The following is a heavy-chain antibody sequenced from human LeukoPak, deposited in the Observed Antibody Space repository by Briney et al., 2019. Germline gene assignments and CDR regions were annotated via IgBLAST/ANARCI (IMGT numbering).Heavy chain of an antibody. CDR1: GFTFSGYH. Sequence: GGSLRLSCAASGFTFSGYHINWVRQAPGKGLEWISYISTAGTTIYYADSVKGRFAISRGNAKSSLYLQMNSLRDEDTAVYYCARVWQDYSGVDYWGQGTLVTVSS. J-gene: IGHJ4*02. CDR2: ISTAGTTI. CDR3: ARVWQDYSGVDY. V-gene: IGHV3-48*02. D-gene: IGHD2-21*01.